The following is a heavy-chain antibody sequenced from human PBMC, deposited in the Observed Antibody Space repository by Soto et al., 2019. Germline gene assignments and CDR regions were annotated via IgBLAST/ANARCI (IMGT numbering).Heavy chain of an antibody. Sequence: GASVNVSCKASGYTFTNYGISWVRQAPGQGLEWMGWINVYNGNTKYAQKVQGRVTMTTDTSTSTAYMELRSLRSDDTAVYYCARGIGSGSYYNQYNWFDPWGQGTLVTVSP. CDR2: INVYNGNT. CDR1: GYTFTNYG. CDR3: ARGIGSGSYYNQYNWFDP. J-gene: IGHJ5*02. V-gene: IGHV1-18*01. D-gene: IGHD3-10*01.